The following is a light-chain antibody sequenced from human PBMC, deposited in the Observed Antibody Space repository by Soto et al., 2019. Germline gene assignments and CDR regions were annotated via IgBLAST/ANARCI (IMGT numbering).Light chain of an antibody. CDR2: DAS. Sequence: TQSPGTLSLSPGERAILSYRASQSISSWLAWYQQKPGKAPKLLIYDASSLESGVPSRFSGSGSGTEFTLTISSLQPDDFATFYCQQYNSYRMGITFGQGTRLEIK. J-gene: IGKJ5*01. CDR1: QSISSW. V-gene: IGKV1-5*01. CDR3: QQYNSYRMGIT.